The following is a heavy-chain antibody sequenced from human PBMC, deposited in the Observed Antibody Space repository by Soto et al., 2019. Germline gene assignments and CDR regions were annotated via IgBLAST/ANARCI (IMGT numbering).Heavy chain of an antibody. CDR3: ARDGGYYDFWCGYNHYYYYMDV. V-gene: IGHV1-18*01. CDR2: ISAYNGNT. CDR1: GYTFTSYG. D-gene: IGHD3-3*01. J-gene: IGHJ6*03. Sequence: QVPLVQSGAEVKKPGASVKVSCKASGYTFTSYGISWVRQAPGQGLEWMGWISAYNGNTNYAQKLQGRVTMTTDTSTSTAYMELRSLRSDDTAGYYCARDGGYYDFWCGYNHYYYYMDVWGKGTTVTVSS.